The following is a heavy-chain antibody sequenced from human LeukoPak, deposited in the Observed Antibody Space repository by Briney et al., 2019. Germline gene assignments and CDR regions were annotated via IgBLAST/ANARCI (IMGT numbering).Heavy chain of an antibody. D-gene: IGHD5-18*01. CDR3: AREGYSRSWFDP. CDR2: INPNSGGT. Sequence: ASVKVSCKASGYTFTVYYMHWVRQAPGQGREWMGWINPNSGGTNYAQKFQGRVTMTRDTSISTAYMELSRLRSDDTAVYYCAREGYSRSWFDPWGQGTLVTVSS. V-gene: IGHV1-2*02. CDR1: GYTFTVYY. J-gene: IGHJ5*02.